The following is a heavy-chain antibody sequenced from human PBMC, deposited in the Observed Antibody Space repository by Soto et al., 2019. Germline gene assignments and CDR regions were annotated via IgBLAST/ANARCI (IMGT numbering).Heavy chain of an antibody. Sequence: SETLSLTCTVSGGSISSYYWSWIRQPPGKGLEWIGYIYYSGSTNYNPSLKSRVTISVDTSKNQFSLKLSSVTAADTTVYYCVRHGDCSSISCSYFHYMDVWGKGTTVTVSS. CDR2: IYYSGST. J-gene: IGHJ6*03. CDR1: GGSISSYY. V-gene: IGHV4-59*08. CDR3: VRHGDCSSISCSYFHYMDV. D-gene: IGHD2-2*01.